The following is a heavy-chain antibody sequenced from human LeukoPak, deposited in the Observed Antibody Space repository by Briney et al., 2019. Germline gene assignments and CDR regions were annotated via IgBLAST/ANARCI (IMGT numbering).Heavy chain of an antibody. CDR1: GGSISSGDYY. Sequence: SETLSLTCTVSGGSISSGDYYWSWIRQPPGKGLEWIGYIYYSGSTYYNPSPESRVTISVDTSKTQFSLKLSSVTAADTAVYYCARGYYDFWSGYLPSFDYWGQGTLVTVSS. V-gene: IGHV4-30-4*08. J-gene: IGHJ4*02. CDR3: ARGYYDFWSGYLPSFDY. D-gene: IGHD3-3*01. CDR2: IYYSGST.